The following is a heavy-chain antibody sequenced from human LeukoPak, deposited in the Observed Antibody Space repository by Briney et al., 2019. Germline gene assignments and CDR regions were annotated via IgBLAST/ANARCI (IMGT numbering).Heavy chain of an antibody. V-gene: IGHV3-66*01. CDR1: GFTVSSNY. CDR2: IYSGGNT. J-gene: IGHJ4*02. CDR3: ARESGFYASGSRY. Sequence: PGGSLRLSCAASGFTVSSNYMSWVRQAPGKGLECVSVIYSGGNTYYADSVKGRFTISRDNSKNTLYLQMNSLRAEDTAVYYCARESGFYASGSRYWGQGTLVTVSS. D-gene: IGHD3-10*01.